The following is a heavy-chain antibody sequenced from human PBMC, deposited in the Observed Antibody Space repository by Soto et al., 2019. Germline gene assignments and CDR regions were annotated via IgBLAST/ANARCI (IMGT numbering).Heavy chain of an antibody. Sequence: SETLSLTCTVSGDSISSCYCYWVRLSQGKGLEWIGSVYYSGSTYYNPSLESRVTISVDKSKNQFSLKLMFLSAADTAVYYCGRLEGLATISYYFDYWGQGALVTVSS. J-gene: IGHJ4*02. V-gene: IGHV4-39*01. CDR2: VYYSGST. CDR1: GDSISSCYCY. D-gene: IGHD3-9*01. CDR3: GRLEGLATISYYFDY.